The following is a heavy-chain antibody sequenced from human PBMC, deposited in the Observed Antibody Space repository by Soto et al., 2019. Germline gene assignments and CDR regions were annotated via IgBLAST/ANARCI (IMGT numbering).Heavy chain of an antibody. CDR3: ARSGYSYGPNID. D-gene: IGHD5-18*01. Sequence: QVQLVQSGAEVKKPGSSVKVSCRAGRGSFSASGFSWVRQAPGQGLEWVGGFIPIFGTANYAQKFQDRVTMTADESTSTVDMELSSLRSEDTAVYYCARSGYSYGPNIDWGQGTLVTVSS. CDR1: RGSFSASG. CDR2: FIPIFGTA. V-gene: IGHV1-69*01. J-gene: IGHJ4*02.